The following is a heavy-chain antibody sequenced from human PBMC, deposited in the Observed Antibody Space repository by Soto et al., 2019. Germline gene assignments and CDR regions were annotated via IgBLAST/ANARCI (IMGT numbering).Heavy chain of an antibody. V-gene: IGHV3-53*01. D-gene: IGHD6-13*01. J-gene: IGHJ4*02. Sequence: PGGSLRLSCAASGFTVSSNYMSWIRQAPGKGLEWVSVIYSGGSTYYADSVKGRFTISRDNSKNTLYLQMNSLRAEDTAVYYCARERGSSWLDYWGQGTLVTVSS. CDR1: GFTVSSNY. CDR3: ARERGSSWLDY. CDR2: IYSGGST.